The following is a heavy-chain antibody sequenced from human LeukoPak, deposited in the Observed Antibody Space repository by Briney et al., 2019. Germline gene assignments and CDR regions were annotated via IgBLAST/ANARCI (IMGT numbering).Heavy chain of an antibody. CDR2: IKQDESEK. D-gene: IGHD2-2*01. Sequence: PGGSLRLSCSASGFTFSNYWLSWVRQAPGKGLEWVANIKQDESEKYYVDSVKGRFTISRDNANSSLYLQMNRLRAEDTAVYDCARALDSSSSRYQAFEEWGQGTLVTASS. CDR1: GFTFSNYW. V-gene: IGHV3-7*01. J-gene: IGHJ4*02. CDR3: ARALDSSSSRYQAFEE.